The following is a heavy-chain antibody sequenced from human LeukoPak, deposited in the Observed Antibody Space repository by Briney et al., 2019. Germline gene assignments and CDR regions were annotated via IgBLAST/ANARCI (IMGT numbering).Heavy chain of an antibody. V-gene: IGHV3-74*01. CDR2: INSDGSST. Sequence: GGSLRLSCGASGFSFKTHGLNWVRQAPGKGLVWVSRINSDGSSTSYADSVKGRFTISRDNAKNTVYLQMNSLRVEDTAVYYCVVAYCGGDCSHWGQGTLVTVSS. J-gene: IGHJ4*02. CDR1: GFSFKTHG. D-gene: IGHD2-21*02. CDR3: VVAYCGGDCSH.